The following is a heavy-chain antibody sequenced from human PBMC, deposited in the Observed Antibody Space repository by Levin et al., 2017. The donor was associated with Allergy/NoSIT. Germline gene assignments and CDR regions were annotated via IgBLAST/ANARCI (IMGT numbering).Heavy chain of an antibody. V-gene: IGHV1-3*01. Sequence: GESLKISCKASGYTFTSYAMHWVRQAPGQRLEWMGWINAGNSNTKYSQKFQGRVTITRDTSASTAYMELSSLRSEDTAVYYCARSPTVPYYYYMDGWGKGTTVTVSS. D-gene: IGHD4-17*01. J-gene: IGHJ6*03. CDR1: GYTFTSYA. CDR2: INAGNSNT. CDR3: ARSPTVPYYYYMDG.